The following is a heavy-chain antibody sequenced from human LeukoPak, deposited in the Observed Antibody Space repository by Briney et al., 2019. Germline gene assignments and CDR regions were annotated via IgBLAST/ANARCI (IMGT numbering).Heavy chain of an antibody. Sequence: SETLSLTCTISAASISSSSHHWGWIRQSPGKGLEWIGSIYSGRTIYYSPSLNSRVTISVVTSKDQFVLQLNSVTAADTAVYYCVRHDGRGGSTMGAFDSWGQGSLVTVSS. V-gene: IGHV4-39*01. CDR3: VRHDGRGGSTMGAFDS. J-gene: IGHJ5*01. D-gene: IGHD3-3*01. CDR2: IYSGRTI. CDR1: AASISSSSHH.